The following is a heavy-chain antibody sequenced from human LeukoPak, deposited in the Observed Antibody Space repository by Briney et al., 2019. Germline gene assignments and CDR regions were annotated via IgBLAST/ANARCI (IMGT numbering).Heavy chain of an antibody. V-gene: IGHV3-23*01. CDR3: AAPVLVYDILTGYSRSGFDY. CDR2: ISGSGDNT. J-gene: IGHJ4*02. Sequence: PGGSLRLSCAASGFTFRNYAMTWVRQAPGKGLEWVSAISGSGDNTYYADSGKGRFTMSRDNSKHTLYLQMNSLRDEDTAVYYCAAPVLVYDILTGYSRSGFDYWGQGTLVTVSS. D-gene: IGHD3-9*01. CDR1: GFTFRNYA.